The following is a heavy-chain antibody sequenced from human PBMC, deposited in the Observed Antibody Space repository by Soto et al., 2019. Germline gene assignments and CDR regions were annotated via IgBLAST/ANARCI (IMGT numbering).Heavy chain of an antibody. CDR3: AREKSPLVVAATLGY. V-gene: IGHV3-33*01. CDR2: IWYDGSNK. CDR1: GFTFSSYG. Sequence: QVQLVESGGGVVQPGRSLRLSCAASGFTFSSYGMHWVRQAPGKGLEWVAVIWYDGSNKYYADSVKGRFTISRDNSKNTLYLQMNSPRAEDTAVYYCAREKSPLVVAATLGYWGQGTLVTVSS. J-gene: IGHJ4*02. D-gene: IGHD2-15*01.